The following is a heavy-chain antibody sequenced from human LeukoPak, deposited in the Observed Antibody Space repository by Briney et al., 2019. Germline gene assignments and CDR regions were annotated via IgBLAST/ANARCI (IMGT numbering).Heavy chain of an antibody. Sequence: PSETLSLTCAVYGGSFSGYYWSWTRQPPGKGLEWIGEINHSGSTNYNPSLKSRVTISVDTSKNQFSLKLSSVTAADTAVYYCARMGCSSTSCYYWFDPWGQGTLVTVSS. V-gene: IGHV4-34*01. CDR1: GGSFSGYY. D-gene: IGHD2-2*01. CDR3: ARMGCSSTSCYYWFDP. J-gene: IGHJ5*02. CDR2: INHSGST.